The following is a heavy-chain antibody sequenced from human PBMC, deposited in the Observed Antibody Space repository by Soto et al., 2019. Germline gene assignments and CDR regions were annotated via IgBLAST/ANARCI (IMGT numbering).Heavy chain of an antibody. V-gene: IGHV3-30-3*01. Sequence: QVQLVESGGGVVQPGRSLRLSCAASGFTFSSYAMHWVRQAPGKGLEWVAVISYDGSNKYYADSVKGRFTISRDNSKNTLYPQMNSLRAEDTAVYYCARDRLYGSGSYFWFDPWGQGTLVTVSS. J-gene: IGHJ5*02. CDR3: ARDRLYGSGSYFWFDP. CDR1: GFTFSSYA. CDR2: ISYDGSNK. D-gene: IGHD3-10*01.